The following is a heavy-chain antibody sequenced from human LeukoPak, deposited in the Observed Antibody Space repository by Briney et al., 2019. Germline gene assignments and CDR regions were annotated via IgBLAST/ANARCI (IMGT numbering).Heavy chain of an antibody. V-gene: IGHV1-2*06. J-gene: IGHJ4*02. Sequence: ASVTVSCKASGYTFTGYYMHWVRQAPGRGVEWMGRINPKSGGTNYEQKVQGRVTMTRDTSNSTAYMELSRLRSDDTAVYYCARFGGYCSGGSCYPVDYWGQGTLVTVSS. D-gene: IGHD2-15*01. CDR2: INPKSGGT. CDR1: GYTFTGYY. CDR3: ARFGGYCSGGSCYPVDY.